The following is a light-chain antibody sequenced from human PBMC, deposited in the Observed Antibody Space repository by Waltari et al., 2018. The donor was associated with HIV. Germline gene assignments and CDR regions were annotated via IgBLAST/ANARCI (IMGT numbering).Light chain of an antibody. CDR3: CSYTSSGPRYVL. J-gene: IGLJ2*01. Sequence: QSALTQPASVSGSLCQSITIPCTGTSGDVGGYNFVSWDQQHPGKAPKLIIYNVNSRPSGVSIRFSGSRSANTASLTISGLQAEDEADYFCCSYTSSGPRYVLFGGGTRLTVL. CDR1: SGDVGGYNF. V-gene: IGLV2-14*03. CDR2: NVN.